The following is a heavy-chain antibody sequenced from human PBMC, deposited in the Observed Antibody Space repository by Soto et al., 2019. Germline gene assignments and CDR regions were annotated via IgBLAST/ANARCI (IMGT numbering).Heavy chain of an antibody. CDR3: AKVTSRDRAYSYGTSEY. V-gene: IGHV3-23*01. Sequence: GGSLRLSCAASGFTFSNYAMSWVRQAPGKGLDWVSAINDNGGSTYYADSVKGRFTISRDYSKNTLYLQMDSLRAEDTAVYYCAKVTSRDRAYSYGTSEYWGQGTLVTVSS. CDR2: INDNGGST. D-gene: IGHD5-18*01. J-gene: IGHJ4*02. CDR1: GFTFSNYA.